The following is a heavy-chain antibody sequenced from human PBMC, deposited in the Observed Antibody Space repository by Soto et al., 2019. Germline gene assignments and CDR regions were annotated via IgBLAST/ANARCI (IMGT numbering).Heavy chain of an antibody. V-gene: IGHV1-69*01. CDR3: AEGRGQLVRGVYYYYGMDV. J-gene: IGHJ6*02. CDR2: IIPIFGTA. D-gene: IGHD6-6*01. CDR1: GGTFSSYA. Sequence: QVQLVQSGAEVKKPGSSVKVSCKASGGTFSSYAISWVRQAPGQGLEWMGGIIPIFGTANYAQKFQGRVTITADESTSTAYMELSSLRSEDTAVYYCAEGRGQLVRGVYYYYGMDVWGQGTTVTVSS.